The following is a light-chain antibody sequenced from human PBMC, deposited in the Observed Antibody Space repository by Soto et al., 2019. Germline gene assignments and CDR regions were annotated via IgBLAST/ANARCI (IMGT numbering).Light chain of an antibody. CDR1: SNVGRHE. J-gene: IGLJ2*01. V-gene: IGLV1-40*01. Sequence: QSVLTQPLSVSGTPGQGVIISCSNVGRHEVSWYQQVPGMAPKLLIHTSSQRPSGVPDRFSGSKSGTSASLAITGLQAEDEADYYCQSYDSNLLGVIFGVGTKLTVL. CDR2: TSS. CDR3: QSYDSNLLGVI.